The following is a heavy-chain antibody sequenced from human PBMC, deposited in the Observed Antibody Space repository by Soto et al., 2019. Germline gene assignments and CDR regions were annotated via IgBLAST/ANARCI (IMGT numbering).Heavy chain of an antibody. CDR3: ARESGYDEIPYYYYGMDV. V-gene: IGHV4-4*07. J-gene: IGHJ6*02. Sequence: SETLSLTCTVSGGSISSYYWSWIRQPVGKGLEWIGRIYTSGSTNYNPSLKSRVTMSVDTSKNQFSLKLSSVTAADTAVYYCARESGYDEIPYYYYGMDVWGQGTTVTVSS. D-gene: IGHD5-12*01. CDR1: GGSISSYY. CDR2: IYTSGST.